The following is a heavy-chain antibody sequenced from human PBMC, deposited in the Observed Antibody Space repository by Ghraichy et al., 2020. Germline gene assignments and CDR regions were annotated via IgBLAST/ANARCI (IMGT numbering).Heavy chain of an antibody. CDR3: ARDRSSGSENYYYYYGMDV. V-gene: IGHV3-21*01. D-gene: IGHD3-10*01. CDR1: GFTFSSYS. J-gene: IGHJ6*02. CDR2: ISSSSSYI. Sequence: GESLNISCAASGFTFSSYSMNWVRQAPGKGLEWVSSISSSSSYIYYADSVKGRFTISRDNAKNSLYLQMNSLRAEDTAVYYCARDRSSGSENYYYYYGMDVWGQGTTVTVSS.